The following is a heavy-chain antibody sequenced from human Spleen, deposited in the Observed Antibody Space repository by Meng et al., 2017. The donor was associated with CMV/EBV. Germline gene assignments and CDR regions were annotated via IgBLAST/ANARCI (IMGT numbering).Heavy chain of an antibody. Sequence: GESLKISCAASGFTFSSYGMHWVRQAPGKGLEWVAFIRYDGSNKYYADSVKGRFTISRDNSKNTLYLQMNSLRAEDTAVYYCARGSYDVLAGLWDWGQGTLVTVSS. D-gene: IGHD3-9*01. J-gene: IGHJ4*02. V-gene: IGHV3-30*02. CDR3: ARGSYDVLAGLWD. CDR1: GFTFSSYG. CDR2: IRYDGSNK.